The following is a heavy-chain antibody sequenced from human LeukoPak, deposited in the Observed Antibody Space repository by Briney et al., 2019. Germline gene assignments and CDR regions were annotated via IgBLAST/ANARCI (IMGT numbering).Heavy chain of an antibody. CDR3: ARLLRYFDWLSPPGDY. CDR2: INPNSGGT. Sequence: ASVKVSCKASGYTFTGYYMHWVRQAPGQGLEWMGRINPNSGGTNYAQKFQGRVTMTRDTSTSTAYMELRSLRSDDTAVYYCARLLRYFDWLSPPGDYWGRGTLVTVSS. D-gene: IGHD3-9*01. J-gene: IGHJ4*02. V-gene: IGHV1-2*06. CDR1: GYTFTGYY.